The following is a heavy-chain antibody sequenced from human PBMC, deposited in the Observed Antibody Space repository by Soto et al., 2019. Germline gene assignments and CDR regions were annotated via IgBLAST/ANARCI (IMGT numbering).Heavy chain of an antibody. CDR1: GYKFTSYG. V-gene: IGHV1-18*01. J-gene: IGHJ5*01. Sequence: GASVKVSCKTSGYKFTSYGIIWVRQAPGQGLEWLGWISAYKGNTNYAQSVEGRVTMTTDASTNTAYMELRSLTSDDTAMYYCARITIYGTYLDSWGQGTQVTVSS. CDR3: ARITIYGTYLDS. D-gene: IGHD1-26*01. CDR2: ISAYKGNT.